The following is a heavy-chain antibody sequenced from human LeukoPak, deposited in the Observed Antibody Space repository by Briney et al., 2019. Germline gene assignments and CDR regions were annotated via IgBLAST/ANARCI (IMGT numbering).Heavy chain of an antibody. Sequence: GRSLRLSCAASGFTFDDYAMHWVRQAPGKGLEWVSGISWNSGSIGYADSVKGRFTISRDNSKNTLYLQMNSLRAEDTAVYYCAKRAPEDIVVVPAAIHDAFDIWGQGTMVTVSS. V-gene: IGHV3-9*01. CDR3: AKRAPEDIVVVPAAIHDAFDI. D-gene: IGHD2-2*01. CDR2: ISWNSGSI. CDR1: GFTFDDYA. J-gene: IGHJ3*02.